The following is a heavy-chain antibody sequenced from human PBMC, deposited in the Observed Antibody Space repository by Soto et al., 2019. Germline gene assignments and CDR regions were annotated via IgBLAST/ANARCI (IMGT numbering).Heavy chain of an antibody. Sequence: QVQLVQSGAEVKEPGSSVRLSCTASGGTFSSYTLSWVRQAPGQGLEWMGRIIPILTITDYAQKFRGRLTITADKSSSTAYMELSGLRSEDTAVYYCARRRYCGADCYKYYYFGMDVWGQGTTVTVSS. D-gene: IGHD2-21*02. CDR3: ARRRYCGADCYKYYYFGMDV. V-gene: IGHV1-69*02. CDR2: IIPILTIT. CDR1: GGTFSSYT. J-gene: IGHJ6*02.